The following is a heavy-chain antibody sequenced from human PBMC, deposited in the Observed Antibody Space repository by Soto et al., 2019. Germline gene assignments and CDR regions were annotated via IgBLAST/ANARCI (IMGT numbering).Heavy chain of an antibody. D-gene: IGHD5-12*01. V-gene: IGHV4-4*07. CDR3: AREGSYSAYNFAHGIQLWSFDF. J-gene: IGHJ4*02. Sequence: PSETLSLTCTVSGGSINTFYWSWVRQPAGKGLECIGRIFSSGSTSFNPSLESRVAMSVDTSKNHFSLNLSSVTAADMAVYYCAREGSYSAYNFAHGIQLWSFDFWGQGALVTVS. CDR1: GGSINTFY. CDR2: IFSSGST.